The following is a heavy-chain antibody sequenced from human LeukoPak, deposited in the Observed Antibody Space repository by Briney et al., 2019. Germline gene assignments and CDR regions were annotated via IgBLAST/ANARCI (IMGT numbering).Heavy chain of an antibody. J-gene: IGHJ4*02. V-gene: IGHV3-23*01. CDR3: ARERGSSPYFDY. D-gene: IGHD6-6*01. Sequence: GGSLRLSCAASGFTFTNYVMNWVRQAPGKGLEWVSSISGTADKTYDADSVKGRFTISRDNSKNTLSLQMNSLRAEDTAVYYCARERGSSPYFDYWGQGTLVTVSS. CDR2: ISGTADKT. CDR1: GFTFTNYV.